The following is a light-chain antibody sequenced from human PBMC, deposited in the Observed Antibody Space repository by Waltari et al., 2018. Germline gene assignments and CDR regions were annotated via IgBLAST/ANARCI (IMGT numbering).Light chain of an antibody. V-gene: IGLV2-23*02. J-gene: IGLJ1*01. CDR3: CSYAGTSTYV. CDR1: RIDVESYNL. Sequence: QSALPQPASVSGSPGQSITLSCTGSRIDVESYNLVSWFQQKPGKAPKLIIYEVNKRPSGVSYRFSGSKSGNTASLTISGLQADDEADYYCCSYAGTSTYVFGSGTKVTV. CDR2: EVN.